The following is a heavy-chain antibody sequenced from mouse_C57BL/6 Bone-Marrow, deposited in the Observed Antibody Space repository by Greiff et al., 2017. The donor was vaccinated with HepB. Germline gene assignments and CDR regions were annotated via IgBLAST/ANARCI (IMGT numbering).Heavy chain of an antibody. CDR1: GYTFTSYW. CDR2: IYPGSGST. V-gene: IGHV1-55*01. Sequence: VQLQQPGAELVKPGASVKMSCKASGYTFTSYWITWVKQRPGQGLEWIGDIYPGSGSTNYNEKFKSKATLTVDTSSSTAYMQLSSLTSEDSAVYYCARGRDYGSSFFAYWGQGTLVTVSA. D-gene: IGHD1-1*01. J-gene: IGHJ3*01. CDR3: ARGRDYGSSFFAY.